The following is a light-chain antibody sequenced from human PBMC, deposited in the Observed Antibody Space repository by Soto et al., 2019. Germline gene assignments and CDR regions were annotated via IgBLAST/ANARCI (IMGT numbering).Light chain of an antibody. CDR3: SSYTSSTTLQ. J-gene: IGLJ2*01. CDR2: AVN. Sequence: QSALTQTASMSGSPGQSITISCTGTTSDVGGYNYVSWYQQHPGKAPKLIIYAVNKRPSGVSIRFSGSKSGNTASLTISGLQAEDEADYYCSSYTSSTTLQFGGGTKLTVL. CDR1: TSDVGGYNY. V-gene: IGLV2-14*01.